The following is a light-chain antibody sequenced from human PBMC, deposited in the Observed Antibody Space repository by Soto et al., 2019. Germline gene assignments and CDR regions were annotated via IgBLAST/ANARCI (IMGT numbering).Light chain of an antibody. J-gene: IGKJ5*01. CDR1: QSVSSN. V-gene: IGKV3-15*01. CDR3: QQYHNWPPIT. Sequence: EIVMTQSPATLSVSPGESATLSCRASQSVSSNLAWHQQKPGQAPRILMYDASTRATGISARFSGSGSGTEFTLTISSLQSEDFAVYYCQQYHNWPPITFGQGTRLEI. CDR2: DAS.